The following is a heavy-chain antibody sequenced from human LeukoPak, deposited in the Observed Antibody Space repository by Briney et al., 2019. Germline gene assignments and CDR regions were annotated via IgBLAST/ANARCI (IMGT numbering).Heavy chain of an antibody. CDR1: GFSLDDYA. V-gene: IGHV3-9*01. CDR2: ISWDSGSQ. J-gene: IGHJ3*02. CDR3: IKDMGFDLLKDAFHI. D-gene: IGHD3-9*01. Sequence: GGSLRLSCVGSGFSLDDYAMHWVRQVPGKGLEWVSSISWDSGSQAYADSVRGRFTISRDNAKNSLYLQMNSLRPEDTAFYYCIKDMGFDLLKDAFHIWGQGTLITVSS.